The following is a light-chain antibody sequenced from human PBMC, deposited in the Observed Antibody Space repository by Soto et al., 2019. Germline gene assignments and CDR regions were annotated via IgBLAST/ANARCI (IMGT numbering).Light chain of an antibody. CDR2: DNN. J-gene: IGLJ2*01. CDR1: SSNIGSNY. CDR3: GTGDSSLGVGGVV. Sequence: QAVVTQPPSVSAAPGQKVTISCSGSSSNIGSNYVSWYQHLPGTVPKLLIYDNNKRPSGIPDRFSGSKSGTSATLGITGLQTGDEADYYCGTGDSSLGVGGVVFGGGTKLTVL. V-gene: IGLV1-51*01.